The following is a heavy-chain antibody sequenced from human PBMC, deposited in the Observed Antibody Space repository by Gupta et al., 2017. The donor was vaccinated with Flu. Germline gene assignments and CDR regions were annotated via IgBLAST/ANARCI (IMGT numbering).Heavy chain of an antibody. CDR3: AREEAYSSGKYDY. D-gene: IGHD4-11*01. Sequence: QVQLVESGGGLVTPGGSLRLSCAASGFTFSDYYMSWIRQAPGRGLEWLSYISVSGGTTYYADAVKGRFTISRDNAKNSLYLEVNSLRAEDTAVYYCAREEAYSSGKYDYWGQGTQVTVSS. CDR2: ISVSGGTT. CDR1: GFTFSDYY. J-gene: IGHJ4*02. V-gene: IGHV3-11*01.